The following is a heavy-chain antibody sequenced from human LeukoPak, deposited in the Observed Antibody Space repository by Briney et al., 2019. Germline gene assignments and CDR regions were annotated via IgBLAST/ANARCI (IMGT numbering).Heavy chain of an antibody. CDR2: ISSSSTI. CDR1: GFTFISYW. V-gene: IGHV3-48*01. CDR3: ARERSGSSAFDY. J-gene: IGHJ4*02. D-gene: IGHD1-26*01. Sequence: GGSLRLSCAASGFTFISYWMHWVRQAPGKGLEWISYISSSSTIYYADSVKGRFTISRDSAKNSLYLQMNSLRGEDTAVYYCARERSGSSAFDYWGQGTLVTVSS.